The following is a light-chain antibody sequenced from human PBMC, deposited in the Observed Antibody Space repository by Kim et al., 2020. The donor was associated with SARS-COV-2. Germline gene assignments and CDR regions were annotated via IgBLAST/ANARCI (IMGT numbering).Light chain of an antibody. Sequence: DIQMTQSPSSLSAFVGDRVTITCRTSQTISTFLNWYQQKPGKAPKLLIYDSSSLQSGVPSRFGGSGSGTDFNLTINGLQPEDFATYHCQQTFSIPWTFGKGTKVDIK. CDR3: QQTFSIPWT. CDR2: DSS. V-gene: IGKV1-39*01. CDR1: QTISTF. J-gene: IGKJ1*01.